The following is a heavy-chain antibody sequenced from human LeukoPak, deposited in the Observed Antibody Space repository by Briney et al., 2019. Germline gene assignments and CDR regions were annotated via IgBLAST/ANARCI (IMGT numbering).Heavy chain of an antibody. Sequence: PGGSLRLSCAGSGFTFSNYWMGWVRQAPGKGLQWVANIKTDGSEKYYVDSVKGRFTISRDNAKNSLYLQMNSLRAEDTAVYYCARDRFWRFGELDGPNGWFDPWGQGTLVTVSS. CDR1: GFTFSNYW. J-gene: IGHJ5*02. CDR3: ARDRFWRFGELDGPNGWFDP. V-gene: IGHV3-7*01. CDR2: IKTDGSEK. D-gene: IGHD3-10*01.